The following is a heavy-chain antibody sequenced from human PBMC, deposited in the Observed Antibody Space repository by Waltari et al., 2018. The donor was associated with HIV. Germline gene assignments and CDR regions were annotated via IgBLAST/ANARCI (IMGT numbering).Heavy chain of an antibody. J-gene: IGHJ4*02. D-gene: IGHD1-26*01. CDR1: GFTFTDYT. V-gene: IGHV3-21*02. Sequence: EVQLVESGGGLVKPGGSLRLSCAASGFTFTDYTETWVRQAPGKGLEWVSFFSGDGRYRYYADSGKGRFTISRDNAKNSLYLQMNSLRAEDTAVYYCATASMWGFDYWGQGTMVTVSS. CDR2: FSGDGRYR. CDR3: ATASMWGFDY.